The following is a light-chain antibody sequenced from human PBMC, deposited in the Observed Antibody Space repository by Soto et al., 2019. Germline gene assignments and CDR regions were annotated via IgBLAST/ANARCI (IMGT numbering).Light chain of an antibody. CDR2: KAS. V-gene: IGKV1-5*03. CDR3: QQSYSTPLT. Sequence: DIQMTQSPSTLSGSVGDRATITCRASQTISSWLAWYQQKPGKAPKLLIYKASTLKSGVPSRFSGSGSGTEFTLTISSLQPDDFATYYCQQSYSTPLTFGGGTKVDIK. J-gene: IGKJ4*01. CDR1: QTISSW.